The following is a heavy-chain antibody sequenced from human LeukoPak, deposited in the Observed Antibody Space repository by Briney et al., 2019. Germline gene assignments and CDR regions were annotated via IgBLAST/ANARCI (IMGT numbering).Heavy chain of an antibody. V-gene: IGHV3-53*01. CDR2: IYSGGST. D-gene: IGHD3-10*01. CDR1: GFTVSSNY. J-gene: IGHJ4*02. Sequence: PGGSLRLSCAASGFTVSSNYMSWVRQAPGKGLEWVSVIYSGGSTYYADSVKSRFTISTDNSKSTLYIQMNSLRDEDTAVYYCARAKPKNMVRGLIMRRESRYYFDYWGQGTLVTVSS. CDR3: ARAKPKNMVRGLIMRRESRYYFDY.